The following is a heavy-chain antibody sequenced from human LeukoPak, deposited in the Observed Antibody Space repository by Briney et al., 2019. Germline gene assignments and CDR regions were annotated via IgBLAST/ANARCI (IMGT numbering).Heavy chain of an antibody. V-gene: IGHV4-59*08. J-gene: IGHJ2*01. Sequence: PSETLSLTCTVSGGSISNSYWSWIRQPPGKGLEWIGYIYYSGSTYYNPSLKSRVTISVDTSKNQFSLKLSSVTAADTAVYYCARGGKAAVRFDLWGRGTLVTVSS. CDR2: IYYSGST. CDR1: GGSISNSY. CDR3: ARGGKAAVRFDL. D-gene: IGHD2-15*01.